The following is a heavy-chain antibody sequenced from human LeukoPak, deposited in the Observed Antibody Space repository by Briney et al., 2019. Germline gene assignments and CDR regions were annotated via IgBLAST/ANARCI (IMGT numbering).Heavy chain of an antibody. D-gene: IGHD5-18*01. J-gene: IGHJ3*02. V-gene: IGHV4-59*01. CDR3: AGDTAMVIRAFDI. CDR2: IYYSGST. Sequence: SETLSLTCTVSGGSISSYYWSWIRQPPGKGLEWIGYIYYSGSTNYNPSPKSRVTISVDTSKNQFSLKLSSVTAADTAVYYCAGDTAMVIRAFDIWGQGTMVTVSS. CDR1: GGSISSYY.